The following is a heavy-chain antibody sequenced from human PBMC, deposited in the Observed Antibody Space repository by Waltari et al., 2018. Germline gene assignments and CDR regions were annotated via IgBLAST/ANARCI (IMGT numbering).Heavy chain of an antibody. D-gene: IGHD3-10*01. V-gene: IGHV4-59*01. CDR3: ARTGFGERVFDY. Sequence: QVQLQESGPGLVKPSETLSLTCTVPGGSISSYYWSWIRQPPGKGLEWIGYIYYSGSTNYNPSLKSRVTISVDTSKNQFSLKLSSVTAADTAVYYCARTGFGERVFDYWGQGTLVTVSS. J-gene: IGHJ4*02. CDR1: GGSISSYY. CDR2: IYYSGST.